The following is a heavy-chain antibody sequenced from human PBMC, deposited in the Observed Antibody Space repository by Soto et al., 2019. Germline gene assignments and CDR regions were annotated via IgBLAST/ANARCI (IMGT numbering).Heavy chain of an antibody. CDR3: EKNKGGGASFDI. Sequence: PSETLYLTCAVSGGSISSYYWTWIRQPPGKGLEWIGYIYYSGSTNYNPSLKSRVTMSIDTSKNQFSLRLSSVTAADTAVYYCEKNKGGGASFDIWGQGTMDTVSS. J-gene: IGHJ3*02. CDR2: IYYSGST. V-gene: IGHV4-59*01. D-gene: IGHD3-16*01. CDR1: GGSISSYY.